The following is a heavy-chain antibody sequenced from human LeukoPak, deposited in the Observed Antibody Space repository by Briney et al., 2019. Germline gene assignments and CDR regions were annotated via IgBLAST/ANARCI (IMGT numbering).Heavy chain of an antibody. CDR1: GFTFSGYG. CDR2: VRYDGSNH. Sequence: PGGSLRLSCPASGFTFSGYGMHWVRQAPGKGLEWVTFVRYDGSNHNYADSVKGRFTISRDNFKNTLYLQMNSLRPEDTALYYCAKDLAWGFDYWGQGTLVTVSS. V-gene: IGHV3-30*02. J-gene: IGHJ4*02. D-gene: IGHD7-27*01. CDR3: AKDLAWGFDY.